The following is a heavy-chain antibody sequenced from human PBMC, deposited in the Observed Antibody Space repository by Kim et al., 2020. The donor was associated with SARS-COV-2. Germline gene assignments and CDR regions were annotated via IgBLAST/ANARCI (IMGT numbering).Heavy chain of an antibody. D-gene: IGHD3-22*01. Sequence: GGSLRLSCAASGFTFSSYAMHWVRQAPGKGLEWVAVISYDGSNKYYADSVKGRFTISRDNSKNTLYLQMNSLRAEDTAVYYCATERISSGKDYWGQGTLVTVSS. V-gene: IGHV3-30*04. CDR1: GFTFSSYA. CDR3: ATERISSGKDY. J-gene: IGHJ4*02. CDR2: ISYDGSNK.